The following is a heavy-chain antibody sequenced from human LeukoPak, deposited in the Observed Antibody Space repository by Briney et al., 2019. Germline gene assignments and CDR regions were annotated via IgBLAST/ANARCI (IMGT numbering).Heavy chain of an antibody. Sequence: SETLSLTCTVSGGSISSYYWSWIRQPPGKGLEWIGYIYYSGSTNYNPSLKSRVTISVDTSKNQFSLKLSSVTAADTAVYYCARRSIGIAATGDAFDIWGQGTMVTVSS. CDR2: IYYSGST. D-gene: IGHD6-13*01. CDR3: ARRSIGIAATGDAFDI. J-gene: IGHJ3*02. CDR1: GGSISSYY. V-gene: IGHV4-59*08.